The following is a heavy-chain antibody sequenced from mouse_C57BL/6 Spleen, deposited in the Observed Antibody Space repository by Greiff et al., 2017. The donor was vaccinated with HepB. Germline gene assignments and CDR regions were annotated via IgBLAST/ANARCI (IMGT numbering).Heavy chain of an antibody. CDR2: IDPSDSYT. Sequence: QVQLQQSGAELVKPGASVKLSCKASGYAFTSYWMQWVKQRPGQGLEWIGEIDPSDSYTNYNQKFKGKATLTVDTSSSTAYMQLSSLTSEDSAVYYCARGEWLLRYFDVWGTGTTVTVSS. CDR1: GYAFTSYW. V-gene: IGHV1-50*01. CDR3: ARGEWLLRYFDV. J-gene: IGHJ1*03. D-gene: IGHD2-3*01.